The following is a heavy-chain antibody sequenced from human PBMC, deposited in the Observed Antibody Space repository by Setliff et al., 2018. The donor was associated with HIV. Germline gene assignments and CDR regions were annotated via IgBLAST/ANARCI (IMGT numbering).Heavy chain of an antibody. Sequence: PSETLSLTCTLSGGSVSSSGYYWGWLRQPPGQGPEWIGSVYYTGSTYYSLSLNSRVTISVDTSKNQFSLKLSSVTAADTGVYYCARGGGDYGHNWFDPWGQGTLVTVSS. V-gene: IGHV4-39*02. CDR3: ARGGGDYGHNWFDP. CDR2: VYYTGST. D-gene: IGHD4-17*01. CDR1: GGSVSSSGYY. J-gene: IGHJ5*02.